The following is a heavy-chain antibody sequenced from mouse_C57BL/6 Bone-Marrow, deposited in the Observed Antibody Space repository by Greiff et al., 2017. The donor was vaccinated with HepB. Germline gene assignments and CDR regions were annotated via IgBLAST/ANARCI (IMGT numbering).Heavy chain of an antibody. CDR2: ISSGGSYT. CDR3: ASPYYSNYRTFDY. J-gene: IGHJ2*01. CDR1: GFTFSSYG. V-gene: IGHV5-6*01. Sequence: EVQLVESGGDLVKPGGSLKLSCAASGFTFSSYGMSWVRQTPDKRLEWVATISSGGSYTYYPDSVKGRFTISRDNAKNTLYLQMSSLKSEDTAMYYCASPYYSNYRTFDYWGQGTTLTVAS. D-gene: IGHD2-5*01.